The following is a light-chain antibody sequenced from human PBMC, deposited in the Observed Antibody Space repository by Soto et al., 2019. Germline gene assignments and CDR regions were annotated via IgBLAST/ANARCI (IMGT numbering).Light chain of an antibody. CDR2: DVI. J-gene: IGLJ1*01. CDR3: CSYAGSYTHV. V-gene: IGLV2-11*01. Sequence: QSVLTQPRSVSGSPGQSVTISCTGTSSDFGTYTYVSWYQQHPGKAPKLIIYDVIKRPSGVPDRFSGSKSGNTASLTISGLQAEDEADYYCCSYAGSYTHVFGTGTKV. CDR1: SSDFGTYTY.